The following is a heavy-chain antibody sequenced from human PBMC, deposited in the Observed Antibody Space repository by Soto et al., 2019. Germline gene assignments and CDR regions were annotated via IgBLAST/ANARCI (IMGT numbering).Heavy chain of an antibody. Sequence: GGSLRLSCAASGFTFSSYSMNWVRQAPVNGLEFVSYISSIIRTIYYADSVKGRFTISRYNAKNSLYLQMNSLRDEYTALYYCAREIPSRGAGWFDPWGQGT. V-gene: IGHV3-48*02. D-gene: IGHD3-10*01. CDR3: AREIPSRGAGWFDP. J-gene: IGHJ5*02. CDR2: ISSIIRTI. CDR1: GFTFSSYS.